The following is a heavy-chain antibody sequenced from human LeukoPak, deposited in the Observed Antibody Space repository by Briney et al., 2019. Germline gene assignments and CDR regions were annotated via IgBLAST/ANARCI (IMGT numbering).Heavy chain of an antibody. CDR3: ARAGRRILRFLEWPNGPDY. D-gene: IGHD3-3*01. J-gene: IGHJ4*02. Sequence: SETLSLTCAVYGGSFSGYYWSWIRQPPGKGLEWIGEINHSGSTNYNPSLKSRVTISVDTSKNQFSLKLSSVTAADTAVCYCARAGRRILRFLEWPNGPDYWGQGTLVTVSS. CDR2: INHSGST. V-gene: IGHV4-34*01. CDR1: GGSFSGYY.